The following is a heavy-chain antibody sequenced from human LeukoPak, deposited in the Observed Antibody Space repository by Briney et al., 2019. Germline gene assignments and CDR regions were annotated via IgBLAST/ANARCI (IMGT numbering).Heavy chain of an antibody. CDR3: AREAVVEPAAKLFDY. Sequence: KPSETLSLTCTVSGGSISSGSYYWSWIRLPAGKGLEWIGRIYKSGSTGYNPSLKSRVTISVDTSKNQFSLRLSSVTAADTAVYYCAREAVVEPAAKLFDYWGQGTLVTVSS. CDR1: GGSISSGSYY. J-gene: IGHJ4*02. CDR2: IYKSGST. V-gene: IGHV4-61*02. D-gene: IGHD2-2*01.